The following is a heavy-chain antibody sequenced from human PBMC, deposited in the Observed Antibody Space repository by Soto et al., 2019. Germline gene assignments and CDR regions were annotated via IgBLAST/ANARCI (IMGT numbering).Heavy chain of an antibody. CDR3: ARPYCSSTSSYVDY. Sequence: PGESLKISCKGSGYRFTPYWNGWVREVPGKGLEWMGIISPGDSDTRYSPSFQGQVTISADKSISTAYLQWSSLKASDTAMYYCARPYCSSTSSYVDYWGQGTLVTVS. V-gene: IGHV5-51*01. J-gene: IGHJ4*02. CDR1: GYRFTPYW. D-gene: IGHD2-2*01. CDR2: ISPGDSDT.